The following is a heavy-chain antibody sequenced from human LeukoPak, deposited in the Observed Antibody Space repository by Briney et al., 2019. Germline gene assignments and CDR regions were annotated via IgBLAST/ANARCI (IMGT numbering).Heavy chain of an antibody. V-gene: IGHV5-51*01. CDR1: GYSFTSYW. D-gene: IGHD2-2*01. Sequence: GESLKISCKGSGYSFTSYWIGWVRQMPGKGLEWMGIIYPGDSDTRYSPSFQGQVTMSADKSISTAYLQWSSLKASDSAIHYCAISDYCSSSSCSFDYWGQGTLVTVSS. J-gene: IGHJ4*02. CDR3: AISDYCSSSSCSFDY. CDR2: IYPGDSDT.